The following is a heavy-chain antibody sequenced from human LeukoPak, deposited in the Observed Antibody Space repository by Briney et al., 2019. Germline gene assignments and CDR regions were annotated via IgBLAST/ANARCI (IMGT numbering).Heavy chain of an antibody. CDR1: GFTFSSYA. D-gene: IGHD3-10*01. J-gene: IGHJ4*02. CDR3: ARALEAYYYGSGSYYKYFDY. V-gene: IGHV3-30-3*01. CDR2: ISYDGSNK. Sequence: GRSLRLSCAASGFTFSSYAMHWVRQAPGKGLEWVAVISYDGSNKYYADSVKGRFTISRDNSKNTLYLQMNSLRAEDTAVYYCARALEAYYYGSGSYYKYFDYWGQGTLVTVSS.